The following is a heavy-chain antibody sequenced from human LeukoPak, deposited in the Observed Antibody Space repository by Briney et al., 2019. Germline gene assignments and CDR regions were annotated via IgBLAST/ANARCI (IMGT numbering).Heavy chain of an antibody. CDR2: MNPNSGNT. J-gene: IGHJ6*03. Sequence: ASVKVSCKASGYTFTSYDINWVRQATGQGLEWMGWMNPNSGNTGYAQKFQGRVTMTRNTSISTAYMELSSLRSEDTAVYYCARVALWRRYYYYYYYMDVWGKGTTVTISS. D-gene: IGHD2/OR15-2a*01. CDR3: ARVALWRRYYYYYYYMDV. CDR1: GYTFTSYD. V-gene: IGHV1-8*01.